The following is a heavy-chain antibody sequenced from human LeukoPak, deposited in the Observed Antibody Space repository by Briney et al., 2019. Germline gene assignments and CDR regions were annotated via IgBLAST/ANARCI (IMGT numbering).Heavy chain of an antibody. J-gene: IGHJ4*02. V-gene: IGHV1-3*01. CDR2: INAGNGNT. CDR3: ATLGSDGIAAAGPPFDY. D-gene: IGHD6-13*01. CDR1: GYTFTSYA. Sequence: GASVKVSCKAPGYTFTSYAMHWVRQAPGQRLEWMGWINAGNGNTKYSQKFQGRVTITRDASASTAYMELSSLRSEDTAVYYCATLGSDGIAAAGPPFDYWGQGTLVTVSS.